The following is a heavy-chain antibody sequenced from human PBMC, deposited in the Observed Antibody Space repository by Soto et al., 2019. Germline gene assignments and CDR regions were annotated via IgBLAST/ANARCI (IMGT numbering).Heavy chain of an antibody. V-gene: IGHV3-21*01. D-gene: IGHD3-3*02. CDR2: ISSSSSYI. J-gene: IGHJ3*02. Sequence: EVQLVESGGGLVKPGGSLRLSCAASGFTFSSYSMNWVRQAPGKGLEWVSSISSSSSYIYYADAVKGRFTIARDNAKNSLYMKMNSLRAEDTAVYYCAQAPVGFFEWSYAFDIWGRGTMVTVSS. CDR1: GFTFSSYS. CDR3: AQAPVGFFEWSYAFDI.